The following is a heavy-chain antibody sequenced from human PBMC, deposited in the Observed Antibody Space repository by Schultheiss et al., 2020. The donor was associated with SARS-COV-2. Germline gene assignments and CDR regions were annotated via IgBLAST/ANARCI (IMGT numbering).Heavy chain of an antibody. CDR3: VKEGEAAAGTAAFQH. J-gene: IGHJ1*01. CDR2: ISSNGGST. CDR1: GFTFSSYA. Sequence: GGSLRLSCAASGFTFSSYAMHWVRQAPGKGLEYVSAISSNGGSTYYADSVKGRFTISRDNSKNTLYLQMSSLRAEDTAVYYCVKEGEAAAGTAAFQHWGQGTLVTVSS. V-gene: IGHV3-64D*06. D-gene: IGHD6-13*01.